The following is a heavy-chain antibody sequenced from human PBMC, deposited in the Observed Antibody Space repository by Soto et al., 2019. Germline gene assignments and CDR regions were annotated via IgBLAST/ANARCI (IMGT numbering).Heavy chain of an antibody. CDR3: TFLEWLRPQPDY. CDR2: IKSKTDGGTT. J-gene: IGHJ4*02. Sequence: PGGSLRLSCAASGFTFSNAWMSWVRQAPGKGLEWVGRIKSKTDGGTTDYAAPVKGRFTISRDDSKNTLYLQMNSLKTEDTAVYYCTFLEWLRPQPDYWGQGNLVTVSS. V-gene: IGHV3-15*01. CDR1: GFTFSNAW. D-gene: IGHD5-12*01.